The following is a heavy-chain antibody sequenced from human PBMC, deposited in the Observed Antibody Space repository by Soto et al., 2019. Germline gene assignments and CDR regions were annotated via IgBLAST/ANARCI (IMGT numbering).Heavy chain of an antibody. CDR1: GGSISSYY. J-gene: IGHJ6*02. Sequence: SETLSLTCTVSGGSISSYYWSWIRQPPGEGLEWIGYIYYSGSTNYNPSLKSRVTISVDTSKNQFSLKLSSVTAADTAVYYCARVFPTGSYYYYYGMDVWGQGTTVTVSS. CDR2: IYYSGST. V-gene: IGHV4-59*01. CDR3: ARVFPTGSYYYYYGMDV. D-gene: IGHD2-21*01.